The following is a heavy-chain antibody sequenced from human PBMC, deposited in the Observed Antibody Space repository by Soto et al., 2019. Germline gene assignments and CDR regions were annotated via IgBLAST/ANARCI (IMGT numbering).Heavy chain of an antibody. CDR2: IYDNGIT. J-gene: IGHJ4*02. Sequence: QVVLHESGPGLVKPSETLSLTCSVSGRSITSYYWSWVRQPPGKGLEWIGYIYDNGITSQNPPLNSRVKMSADTAQNQFSLKLTSVTGADRAVYYCARTYDRNGYANEFDSWRQGILVTVTS. CDR3: ARTYDRNGYANEFDS. CDR1: GRSITSYY. V-gene: IGHV4-59*12. D-gene: IGHD3-22*01.